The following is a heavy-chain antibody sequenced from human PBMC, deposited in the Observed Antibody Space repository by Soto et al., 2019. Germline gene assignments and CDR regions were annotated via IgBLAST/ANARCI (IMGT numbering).Heavy chain of an antibody. J-gene: IGHJ4*02. Sequence: SETLSLTCSVSGGTISRDGYYWTWIRQPPGKGLEWMGYIYYSGTTTNYNPSLKSRVTLSVDTSKNQFSLKLSSVTAADTAVYYCARLGGSYAVPHFDYWGQGTLVTVSS. D-gene: IGHD1-26*01. CDR1: GGTISRDGYY. CDR2: IYYSGTTT. V-gene: IGHV4-61*08. CDR3: ARLGGSYAVPHFDY.